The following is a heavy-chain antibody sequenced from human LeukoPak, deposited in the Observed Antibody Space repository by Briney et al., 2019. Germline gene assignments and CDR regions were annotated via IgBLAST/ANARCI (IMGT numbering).Heavy chain of an antibody. J-gene: IGHJ6*02. CDR2: ISWNSGSI. V-gene: IGHV3-9*01. CDR3: AKAASSSWPSYYYGMDV. CDR1: GFIFNNYA. Sequence: GGSLRLSCAGPGFIFNNYAMHWVRQPPGKGLEWVSGISWNSGSIDYADSVKGRFTISKDNSKNTVYLQMSSLRVDDTAVYYCAKAASSSWPSYYYGMDVWGQGTTVTVSS. D-gene: IGHD6-13*01.